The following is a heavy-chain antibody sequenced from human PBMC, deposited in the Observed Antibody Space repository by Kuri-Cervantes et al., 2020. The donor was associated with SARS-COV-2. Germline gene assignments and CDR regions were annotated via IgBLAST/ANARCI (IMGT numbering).Heavy chain of an antibody. V-gene: IGHV4-59*11. CDR3: AREIAWFGGGGFDP. D-gene: IGHD3-10*01. J-gene: IGHJ5*02. CDR2: IYYSGST. Sequence: GSLRLSCTVSGGSISSHYWSWIRQPPGKGLEWIGYIYYSGSTNYNPSLKSRVTISVDTSKNQFSLKLSSVTAADTAVYYCAREIAWFGGGGFDPWDQGTLVTVSS. CDR1: GGSISSHY.